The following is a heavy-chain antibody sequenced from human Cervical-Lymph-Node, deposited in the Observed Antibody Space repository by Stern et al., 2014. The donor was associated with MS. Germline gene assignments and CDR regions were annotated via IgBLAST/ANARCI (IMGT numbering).Heavy chain of an antibody. CDR3: ATTFR. J-gene: IGHJ1*01. CDR1: GGIFSNDV. D-gene: IGHD3-10*01. CDR2: IIPKFGTT. Sequence: VQLVQSGAEVKKPGSSVKVSCKASGGIFSNDVINWVRQAPGQGLDWMGGIIPKFGTTKYAQKFQDRVKITADESMTTAYLDLISLRSEDTALYYCATTFRWGQGTLITVSS. V-gene: IGHV1-69*01.